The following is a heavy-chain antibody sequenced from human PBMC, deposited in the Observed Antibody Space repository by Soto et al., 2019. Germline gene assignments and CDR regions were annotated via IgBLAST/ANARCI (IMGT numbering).Heavy chain of an antibody. D-gene: IGHD3-22*01. V-gene: IGHV1-3*01. Sequence: ASVKVSCKASGYTLTRYSIHWVRQAPGQRLEWMGWINAGNGNTKFSQKFQGRVTITRDTSASTAYMELRSLRSEDTAVYYCAILGTYYFDNSDNYFDFWGQGTLVTVSS. CDR2: INAGNGNT. CDR1: GYTLTRYS. J-gene: IGHJ4*02. CDR3: AILGTYYFDNSDNYFDF.